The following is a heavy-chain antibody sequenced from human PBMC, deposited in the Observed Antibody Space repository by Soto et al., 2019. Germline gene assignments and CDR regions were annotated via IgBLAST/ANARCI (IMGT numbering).Heavy chain of an antibody. J-gene: IGHJ6*03. CDR1: GFTFIRYS. CDR3: ARDGAVAAVDINYYYYMVV. Sequence: QVQLVQSGAEVKKPGASVKVSCKASGFTFIRYSIHWVRQAPGQRLEWMGWSNAGNGNTKYSQKFPDRVTLTRDSHGSRAYMNLSSVRSEDRAVYYCARDGAVAAVDINYYYYMVVWGKGNPVTVSS. D-gene: IGHD6-13*01. CDR2: SNAGNGNT. V-gene: IGHV1-3*01.